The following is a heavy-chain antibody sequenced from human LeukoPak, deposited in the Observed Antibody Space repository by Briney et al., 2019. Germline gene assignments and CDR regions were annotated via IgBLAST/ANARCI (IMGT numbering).Heavy chain of an antibody. CDR2: IYYSGST. CDR3: ARHDQGDYDILTGYYNAGNFDY. CDR1: GGSISSSSYY. V-gene: IGHV4-39*01. D-gene: IGHD3-9*01. J-gene: IGHJ4*02. Sequence: RPSETLSLTCTVSGGSISSSSYYWGWIRQPPGKGLEWIGSIYYSGSTYYNPSLKSRVTISVDTSKNQFSLKLSSVTAADTAVYYCARHDQGDYDILTGYYNAGNFDYWGQGTLVTVSS.